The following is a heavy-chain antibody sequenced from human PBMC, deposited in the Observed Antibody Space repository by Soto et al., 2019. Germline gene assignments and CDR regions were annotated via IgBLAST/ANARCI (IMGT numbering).Heavy chain of an antibody. CDR2: IKQDGSEK. CDR1: GFTFSSYW. Sequence: GGSLRLSCAASGFTFSSYWRSWVRQAPGKGLEWVANIKQDGSEKYYVDSVKGRFTISRDNAKNSLYLQMNSLRAGDTAVYYCARDYRNLVAAYDAFDIWGQGTMVTVS. CDR3: ARDYRNLVAAYDAFDI. V-gene: IGHV3-7*01. J-gene: IGHJ3*02. D-gene: IGHD6-19*01.